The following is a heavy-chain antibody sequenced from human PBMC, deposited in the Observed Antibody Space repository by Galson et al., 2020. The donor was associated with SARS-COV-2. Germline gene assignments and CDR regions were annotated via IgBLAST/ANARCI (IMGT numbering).Heavy chain of an antibody. V-gene: IGHV4-34*01. D-gene: IGHD3-22*01. CDR1: GGSFSGYY. J-gene: IGHJ4*02. CDR2: INPTGSI. CDR3: ARGSRDVTMILMIATSASYYFDF. Sequence: SQASETLSLTCAVYGGSFSGYYWGWIRQPPGKGLEWIGEINPTGSINYNPSLTSRVTISQDTSKNQFSLRLRSVTAADTSMYFCARGSRDVTMILMIATSASYYFDFWGQGSLVTVSS.